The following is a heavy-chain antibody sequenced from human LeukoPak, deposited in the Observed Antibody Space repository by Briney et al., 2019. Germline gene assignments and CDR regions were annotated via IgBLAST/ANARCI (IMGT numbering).Heavy chain of an antibody. CDR1: GFSFSSFA. CDR3: AKDRGRNYYYYGMDV. Sequence: GGSLRLSCAASGFSFSSFAMSWVRQAPGEGLEWVSVISAGGDKTNLADSVEGRFTISRDNSKNTLYLQMNSLRAEDTAVYYCAKDRGRNYYYYGMDVWGQGTTVTVSS. J-gene: IGHJ6*02. CDR2: ISAGGDKT. V-gene: IGHV3-23*01. D-gene: IGHD3-10*01.